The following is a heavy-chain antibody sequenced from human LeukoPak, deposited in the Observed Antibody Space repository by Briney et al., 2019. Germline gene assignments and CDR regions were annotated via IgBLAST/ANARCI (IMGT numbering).Heavy chain of an antibody. D-gene: IGHD3-10*01. CDR1: GGSISSGGYY. J-gene: IGHJ4*02. V-gene: IGHV4-31*03. CDR3: ARYGSGSYYNRIDY. Sequence: SETLSLTCTVSGGSISSGGYYWSWIRQHPGKGLEWIGYIYYSGSTYYNPSLKSRVTISVDTSKNQFSLRLSSVTAADTAVYYCARYGSGSYYNRIDYWGQGTLVTVSS. CDR2: IYYSGST.